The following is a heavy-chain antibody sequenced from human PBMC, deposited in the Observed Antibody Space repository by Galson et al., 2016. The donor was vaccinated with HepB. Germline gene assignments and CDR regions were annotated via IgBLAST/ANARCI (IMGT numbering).Heavy chain of an antibody. CDR2: ISGSGDLT. Sequence: SLRLSCAASGFTFNTYAMSWVRQAPGKGLEWVSSISGSGDLTYNPDSVKGRFTISRDNPKHTVYLQMNSMRVEDTAVYYGAKGGYYGSGVPWGFDYWGQGTLVTVSS. CDR3: AKGGYYGSGVPWGFDY. CDR1: GFTFNTYA. J-gene: IGHJ4*02. V-gene: IGHV3-23*01. D-gene: IGHD3-10*01.